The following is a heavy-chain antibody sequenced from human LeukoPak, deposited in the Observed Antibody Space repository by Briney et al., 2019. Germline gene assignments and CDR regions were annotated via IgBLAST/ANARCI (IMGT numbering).Heavy chain of an antibody. V-gene: IGHV4-39*07. J-gene: IGHJ4*02. CDR2: IYYSGST. CDR3: ARDSRTYSSGWYQGY. CDR1: GGSIGSYY. Sequence: SETLSLTCTVSGGSIGSYYWGWIRQPPGKGLEWIGSIYYSGSTYYNPSLKSRVTISVDTSKNQFSLKLSSVTAADTAVYYCARDSRTYSSGWYQGYWGQGTLVTVSS. D-gene: IGHD6-19*01.